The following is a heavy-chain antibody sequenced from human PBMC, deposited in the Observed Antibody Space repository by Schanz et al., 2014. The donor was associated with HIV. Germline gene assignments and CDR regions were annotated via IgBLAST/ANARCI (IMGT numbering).Heavy chain of an antibody. CDR3: AKDRNYYESKYRGKGNYYYYYGMDV. CDR1: GFTFSDYG. Sequence: VQLVESGGGVVQPGRSLRLSCAASGFTFSDYGMHWVRQAPGKGLEWVAVIWNDGSNTFYADSVKGRFTISRDNSKNSLYLVIKSLRAEDAAVYYCAKDRNYYESKYRGKGNYYYYYGMDVWGQGTTVTVS. CDR2: IWNDGSNT. V-gene: IGHV3-33*06. J-gene: IGHJ6*02. D-gene: IGHD3-22*01.